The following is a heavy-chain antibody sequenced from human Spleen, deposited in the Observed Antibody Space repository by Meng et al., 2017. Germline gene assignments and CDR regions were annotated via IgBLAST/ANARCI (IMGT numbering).Heavy chain of an antibody. Sequence: SETLSLTCAVSGDSISGYFWTWIRQPAGKGLEWIGFIYYLGTTNYNPSLRSRATISVDTSKNQFSLKLNSVTAADTAVYYCASGGSPNWFDPWGQGTLVTVSS. J-gene: IGHJ5*02. CDR3: ASGGSPNWFDP. CDR1: GDSISGYF. V-gene: IGHV4-59*01. CDR2: IYYLGTT. D-gene: IGHD2-15*01.